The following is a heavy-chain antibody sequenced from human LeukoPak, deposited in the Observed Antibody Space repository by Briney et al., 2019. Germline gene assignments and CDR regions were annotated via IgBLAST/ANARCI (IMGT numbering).Heavy chain of an antibody. V-gene: IGHV4-39*01. J-gene: IGHJ4*02. CDR3: ARLPFCGTTSCPFDY. CDR2: IHHGGST. Sequence: SETLSLTCTVSGGSISSSSYNWVWISQPPGKGLEWIGAIHHGGSTYYNPSLKSRVTISVDTSKNQFSLKLSSVTAADTAFYYCARLPFCGTTSCPFDYWGQGTLVTVSS. CDR1: GGSISSSSYN. D-gene: IGHD2-2*01.